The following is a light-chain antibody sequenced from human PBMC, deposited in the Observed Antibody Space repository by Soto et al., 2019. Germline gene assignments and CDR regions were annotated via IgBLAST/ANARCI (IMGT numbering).Light chain of an antibody. V-gene: IGLV2-14*01. CDR3: NSYTSRRTRV. CDR2: EVD. Sequence: QLVLTQPASVSGSPGQSITISCTGTTSDVGGYNYVSWYQQHPGKAPKLLIYEVDNRPSGVSNRFSGSKSGNTASLTISGLQAEDEAHYYCNSYTSRRTRVFGGGTKLTVL. CDR1: TSDVGGYNY. J-gene: IGLJ3*02.